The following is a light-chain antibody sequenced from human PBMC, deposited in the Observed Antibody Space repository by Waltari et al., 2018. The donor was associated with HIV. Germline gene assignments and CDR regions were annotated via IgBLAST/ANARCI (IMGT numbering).Light chain of an antibody. V-gene: IGLV1-40*01. Sequence: QSELPQPPSVSAAPGQRVTISCTGSSSNIGAGYDVHWYQQVPGRAPKVVIYGNSNRPSGVPDGFSGSKSGSSASLVITGLQSEDEADYYCQSYDSNLSGLFGGGTKVTVL. CDR1: SSNIGAGYD. J-gene: IGLJ2*01. CDR3: QSYDSNLSGL. CDR2: GNS.